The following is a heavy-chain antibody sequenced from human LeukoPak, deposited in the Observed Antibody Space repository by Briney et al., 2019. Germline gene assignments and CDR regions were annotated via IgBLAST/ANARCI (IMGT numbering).Heavy chain of an antibody. D-gene: IGHD6-19*01. CDR3: ARARIAVAGTGSYWYFDL. CDR1: GGSISRYY. Sequence: SETLSLTCTVSGGSISRYYWSWIRQPAGKGLEWIGRIYTSGSTNYNPSLKSRVTMSVDTSKNQFSLKLSSVTAADTAVYYCARARIAVAGTGSYWYFDLWGRGTLVTVSS. J-gene: IGHJ2*01. V-gene: IGHV4-4*07. CDR2: IYTSGST.